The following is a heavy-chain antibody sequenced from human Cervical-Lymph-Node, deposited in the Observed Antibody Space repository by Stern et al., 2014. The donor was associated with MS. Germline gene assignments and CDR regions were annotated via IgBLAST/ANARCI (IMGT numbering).Heavy chain of an antibody. CDR3: TREDWNDY. J-gene: IGHJ4*02. Sequence: EMQLVESGGGLVKPGGSLRLSCAASGFSVSGYPMNWVRQAPGKGLEWVASIGKSSSYIYYADSVKGRFTISRDFAKNSLYLQMKSLRAEDTAVYYCTREDWNDYWGQGTLVTVSS. CDR1: GFSVSGYP. CDR2: IGKSSSYI. V-gene: IGHV3-21*06. D-gene: IGHD1-1*01.